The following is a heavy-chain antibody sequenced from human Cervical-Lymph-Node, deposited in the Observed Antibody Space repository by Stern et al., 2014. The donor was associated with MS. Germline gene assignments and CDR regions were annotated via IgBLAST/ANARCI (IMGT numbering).Heavy chain of an antibody. CDR2: IWYDGSNP. V-gene: IGHV3-33*01. CDR3: ASAYSSSPYYFDY. Sequence: MQLVESGGGVVQPGRSLRLSCAASGFSFSRYAMHWVRQAPGKGLAWVALIWYDGSNPYYAASVTGRFTISRDNFKNTLYLQMNSLRAEDTAVYYCASAYSSSPYYFDYWGQGTLVTVSS. D-gene: IGHD6-13*01. J-gene: IGHJ4*02. CDR1: GFSFSRYA.